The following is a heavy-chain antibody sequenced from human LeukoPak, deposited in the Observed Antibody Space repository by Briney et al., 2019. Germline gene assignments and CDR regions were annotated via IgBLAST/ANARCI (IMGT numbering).Heavy chain of an antibody. CDR3: AKDSGIKGAVI. J-gene: IGHJ3*02. D-gene: IGHD3-10*01. CDR2: ISGSGGST. Sequence: PGGSLRLSCAASGFIFSSDAMSWVRQAPGKGLEWVSAISGSGGSTYYADSVKGRFIISRDNSKNTLYLQMNSLRAEDTAVYYCAKDSGIKGAVIWGQGTMVTVSS. V-gene: IGHV3-23*01. CDR1: GFIFSSDA.